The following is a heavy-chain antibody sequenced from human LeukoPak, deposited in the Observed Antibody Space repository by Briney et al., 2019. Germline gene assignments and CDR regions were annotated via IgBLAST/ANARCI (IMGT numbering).Heavy chain of an antibody. V-gene: IGHV4-34*01. CDR1: GGSFSGYY. D-gene: IGHD3-22*01. Sequence: SETLSLTCAVYGGSFSGYYWSWIRQPPGKGLEWIGEINHSGITNYNPSLKSRVTISVDTSKNQFSLKLSSVTAADTAVYYCARAENYYDSSGYFSGFGYGLDVWGQGTTVTVSS. J-gene: IGHJ6*02. CDR3: ARAENYYDSSGYFSGFGYGLDV. CDR2: INHSGIT.